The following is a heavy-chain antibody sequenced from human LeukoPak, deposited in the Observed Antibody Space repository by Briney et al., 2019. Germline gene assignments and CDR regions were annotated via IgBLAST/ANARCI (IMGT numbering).Heavy chain of an antibody. CDR1: GFTFSSYS. D-gene: IGHD3-22*01. Sequence: RGSLRLSCAASGFTFSSYSFNWVRQAPGKGLEWISSISNTKTYINYADSVKGRFTISRDNAKNSLFLHMTSLRAEGTAVYYCVRDGAYYDSAPYNFDFWGQGTLVAVSS. CDR2: ISNTKTYI. V-gene: IGHV3-21*01. J-gene: IGHJ4*02. CDR3: VRDGAYYDSAPYNFDF.